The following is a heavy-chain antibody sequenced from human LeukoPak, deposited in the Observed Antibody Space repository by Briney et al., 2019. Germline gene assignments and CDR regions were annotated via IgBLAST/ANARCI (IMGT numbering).Heavy chain of an antibody. CDR3: ARQTGSGLFILP. Sequence: SETLSLTCSVAGASISRGNYYWSWIRQPAGKGLEWIGRIFTSGTTNYNPSLKSRVTLSLDTSKNQFSLRLTSVTAADTAVYYCARQTGSGLFILPGGQGTLVTVSS. CDR1: GASISRGNYY. V-gene: IGHV4-61*02. D-gene: IGHD3/OR15-3a*01. CDR2: IFTSGTT. J-gene: IGHJ4*02.